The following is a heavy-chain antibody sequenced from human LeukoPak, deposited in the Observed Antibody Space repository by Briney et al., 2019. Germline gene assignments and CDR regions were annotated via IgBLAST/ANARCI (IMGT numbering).Heavy chain of an antibody. CDR2: ISSSSSTI. Sequence: GGSLRLSCAASGYTFSSYSMNWVRQAPGKGLEWVSYISSSSSTIYYADSVKGRFTISRDNAKNSLYLQMNSLRAEDTAVYYCARVVAGTTAVFDYWGQGTLVTVSS. J-gene: IGHJ4*02. CDR3: ARVVAGTTAVFDY. CDR1: GYTFSSYS. V-gene: IGHV3-48*04. D-gene: IGHD6-19*01.